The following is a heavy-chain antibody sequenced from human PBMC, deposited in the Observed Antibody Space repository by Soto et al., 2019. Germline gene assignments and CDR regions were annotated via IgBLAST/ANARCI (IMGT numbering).Heavy chain of an antibody. CDR3: ARDSNRENYLEH. J-gene: IGHJ4*02. CDR1: GLSFSNYG. V-gene: IGHV3-30*03. CDR2: TSFNGNNK. Sequence: QVQLVESGGGVIQPGRSLRLSCAASGLSFSNYGMHWVRQAPGKGLEWVAVTSFNGNNKLYTDSVKGRFTISRDNSKDTLYLQMDSLRDEDTAVYYCARDSNRENYLEHWGPGTLVTVSS.